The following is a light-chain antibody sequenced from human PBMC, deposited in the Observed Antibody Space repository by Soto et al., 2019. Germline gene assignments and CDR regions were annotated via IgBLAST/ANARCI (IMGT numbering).Light chain of an antibody. CDR3: AAWDDSLSVVV. V-gene: IGLV1-47*01. CDR2: RNN. Sequence: QAVVTQPPSASGTPGQRVTISCSGSSSNIGSNYVYWYQQLPGTAPKLLIYRNNQRPSGVPDRFSGFKSGTSASLAISGLRSEDEADYYCAAWDDSLSVVVFGGGTKLTVL. CDR1: SSNIGSNY. J-gene: IGLJ2*01.